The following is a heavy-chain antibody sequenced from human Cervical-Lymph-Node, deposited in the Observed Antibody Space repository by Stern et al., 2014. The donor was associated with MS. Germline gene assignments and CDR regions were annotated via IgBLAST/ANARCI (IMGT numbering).Heavy chain of an antibody. CDR1: GYTFTSYY. Sequence: VKLVQSGAEVKKPGASVKVSCKASGYTFTSYYMHWVRQAPGQGLEWMGIINPSGGSTSYAQKFQGRVTMTRDTSTSTVYMELSSLRSEDTAVYYCAREVSSGSYQGWFDPWGQGTLVTVSS. J-gene: IGHJ5*02. CDR2: INPSGGST. CDR3: AREVSSGSYQGWFDP. V-gene: IGHV1-46*01. D-gene: IGHD1-26*01.